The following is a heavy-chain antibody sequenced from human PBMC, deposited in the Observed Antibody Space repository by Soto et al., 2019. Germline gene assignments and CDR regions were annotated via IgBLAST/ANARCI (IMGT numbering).Heavy chain of an antibody. D-gene: IGHD2-21*02. J-gene: IGHJ5*02. CDR2: ITSDGKSK. CDR3: ARESGDWPLNWFDP. V-gene: IGHV3-74*01. Sequence: VGSLRLSCAASGFNFSNHWMHWVRQRPAEGLVWVSRITSDGKSKAYAEPVKGRFAISRDNAKNTLYLQMNGLTAEDTAVYYCARESGDWPLNWFDPWGQGTLVTVSS. CDR1: GFNFSNHW.